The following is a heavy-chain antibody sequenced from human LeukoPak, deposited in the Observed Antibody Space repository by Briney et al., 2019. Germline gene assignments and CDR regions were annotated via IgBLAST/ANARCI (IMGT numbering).Heavy chain of an antibody. CDR2: IYYSGNT. D-gene: IGHD6-19*01. CDR1: GGSIKNNY. Sequence: SETLSLTCTVSGGSIKNNYCSWLRQPPGKGLEWIGYIYYSGNTKYNPSLQSRVTISVDTSKNQFSLKLSSVTAADTAVYYCARLLAGNYFYYWGQGTLVTVSS. V-gene: IGHV4-59*08. CDR3: ARLLAGNYFYY. J-gene: IGHJ4*02.